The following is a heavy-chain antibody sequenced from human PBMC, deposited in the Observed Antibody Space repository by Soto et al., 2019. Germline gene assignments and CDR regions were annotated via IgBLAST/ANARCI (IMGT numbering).Heavy chain of an antibody. CDR3: ARAVAVAADFDP. CDR1: GYTFTGNA. D-gene: IGHD6-19*01. V-gene: IGHV1-3*01. Sequence: GTSVKLSCKACGYTFTGNAMHWVRQAPGQRLEWMGWINAGNGNTKYSQKFQGRVTITRDTSASTAYMELSSLRSEDTAVYYCARAVAVAADFDPWGQGTLVTVSS. J-gene: IGHJ5*02. CDR2: INAGNGNT.